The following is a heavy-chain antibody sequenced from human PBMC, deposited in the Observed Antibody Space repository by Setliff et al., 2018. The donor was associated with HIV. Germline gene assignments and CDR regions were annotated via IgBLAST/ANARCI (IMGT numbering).Heavy chain of an antibody. V-gene: IGHV3-11*06. D-gene: IGHD4-4*01. J-gene: IGHJ3*02. CDR2: ISSSSTYT. Sequence: SGGSLRLSCAVSGFTFSDYYMSWIRQAPGKGLEWISYISSSSTYTNYAGSVKGRFIISRDNAKSTLFLQMNSLRAEDTAMYYCARTVDYKGLDTWGQGTMVTVSS. CDR1: GFTFSDYY. CDR3: ARTVDYKGLDT.